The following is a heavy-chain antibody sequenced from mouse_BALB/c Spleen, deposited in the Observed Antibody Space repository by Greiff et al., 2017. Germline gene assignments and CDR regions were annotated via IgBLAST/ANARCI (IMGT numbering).Heavy chain of an antibody. CDR1: GFTFSSYA. J-gene: IGHJ1*01. Sequence: EVKVVESGGGLVKPGGSLKLSCAASGFTFSSYAMSWVRQSPEQRLEWVAEISSGGSYTYYPDTVTGRFTFSRDNAKNTLYLEMSSLRSEDTAMYYCASDRELQGDWYFDVWGAGTTVTVSS. V-gene: IGHV5-9-4*01. CDR2: ISSGGSYT. D-gene: IGHD2-1*01. CDR3: ASDRELQGDWYFDV.